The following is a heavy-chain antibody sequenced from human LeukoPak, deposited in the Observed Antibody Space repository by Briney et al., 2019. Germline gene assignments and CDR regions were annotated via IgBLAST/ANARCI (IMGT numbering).Heavy chain of an antibody. D-gene: IGHD2/OR15-2a*01. CDR3: AKNYYHSTTYYSDY. V-gene: IGHV3-72*01. CDR1: GFTFSDYY. CDR2: SRNKANSYTT. J-gene: IGHJ4*02. Sequence: GALRLSFAASGFTFSDYYMDWVRQAPGKGLEWVGRSRNKANSYTTEYPASVKDRFTISRDDSKNSLYLQMNSLKTEDTAVYYCAKNYYHSTTYYSDYWGQGTLVTVSS.